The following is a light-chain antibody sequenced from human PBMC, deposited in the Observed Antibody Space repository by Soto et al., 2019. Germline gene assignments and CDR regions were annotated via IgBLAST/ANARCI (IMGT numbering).Light chain of an antibody. CDR3: QQYHTYPYT. V-gene: IGKV1-5*03. Sequence: DIQMTQSPSTLSASVGGRVTISCRASQSIVNLLAWYQQKPGKAPNLLIYKASSLESGVPSRFSGSGSGTEFTLTISSLQPDDFATYYCQQYHTYPYTFGQGTKLAIK. CDR2: KAS. CDR1: QSIVNL. J-gene: IGKJ2*01.